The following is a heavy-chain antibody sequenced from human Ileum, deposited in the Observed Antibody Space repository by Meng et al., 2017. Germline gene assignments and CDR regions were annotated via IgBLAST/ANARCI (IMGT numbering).Heavy chain of an antibody. D-gene: IGHD3-10*01. CDR1: VGSFSGYY. Sequence: QVRRQHGGAGLLNPSGSLSLTFAFYVGSFSGYYWSWIRQPQGKGLEWIGEINHSGSTNYNPSLKSRVTISVDTSKNQFSLKLSSVTAADTAVYYCARGRGLIWFGEWFDPWGQGTLVTVSS. V-gene: IGHV4-34*01. J-gene: IGHJ5*02. CDR3: ARGRGLIWFGEWFDP. CDR2: INHSGST.